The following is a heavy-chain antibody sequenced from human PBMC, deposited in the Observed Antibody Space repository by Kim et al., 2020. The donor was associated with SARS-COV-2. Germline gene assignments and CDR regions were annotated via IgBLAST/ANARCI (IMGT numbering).Heavy chain of an antibody. Sequence: GGSLRLSCAASGFTFSSYGMHWVRQAPGKGLEWVAVIWYDGSNKFYADSVKGLFTISRDNSKNTLYLQMNSLRAEDTAVYYCARDGSGWYILKRSKEHFDYWGQGTLVTVSS. CDR3: ARDGSGWYILKRSKEHFDY. V-gene: IGHV3-33*01. D-gene: IGHD6-19*01. J-gene: IGHJ4*02. CDR2: IWYDGSNK. CDR1: GFTFSSYG.